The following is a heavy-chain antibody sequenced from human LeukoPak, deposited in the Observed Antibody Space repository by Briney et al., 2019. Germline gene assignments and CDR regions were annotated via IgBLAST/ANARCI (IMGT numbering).Heavy chain of an antibody. J-gene: IGHJ3*02. D-gene: IGHD3-16*02. V-gene: IGHV1-69*05. CDR1: GGTFSSYT. CDR2: IIPIFGTA. Sequence: ASVKVSCKASGGTFSSYTISWVRQAPGQGLEWMGGIIPIFGTANYAQKFQGRVTITTDESTSTAYMELSSLRSEDTAVYYCARHYDYVWGSYRPSDAFDIWGQGTMVTVSS. CDR3: ARHYDYVWGSYRPSDAFDI.